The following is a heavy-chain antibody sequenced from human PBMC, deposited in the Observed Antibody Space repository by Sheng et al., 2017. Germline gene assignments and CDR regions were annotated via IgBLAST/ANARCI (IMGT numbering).Heavy chain of an antibody. CDR3: ARDPHGMDV. CDR1: GYSISSGYY. J-gene: IGHJ6*02. V-gene: IGHV4-38-2*02. CDR2: IYHSGST. Sequence: QVQLQESGPGLVKPSETLSLTCAVSGYSISSGYYWGWIRQPPGKGLEWIGSIYHSGSTYYNPSLKSRVTISVDTSKNQFSLKLSSVTAADTAVYYCARDPHGMDVWGQGTTVTVSS.